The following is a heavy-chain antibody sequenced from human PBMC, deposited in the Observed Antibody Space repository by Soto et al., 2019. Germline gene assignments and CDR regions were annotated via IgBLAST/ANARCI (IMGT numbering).Heavy chain of an antibody. Sequence: ASVKVSCKASGYTFTGYYMHWVRQAPGQGLEWMGWINPNSGGTNYAQKFQGRVTMTRDTSISTAYMELSRLRSDDTAVYYCARGELSCDFWSGYCNYYGMDVWGQGTTVTVYS. D-gene: IGHD3-3*01. J-gene: IGHJ6*02. CDR3: ARGELSCDFWSGYCNYYGMDV. V-gene: IGHV1-2*02. CDR1: GYTFTGYY. CDR2: INPNSGGT.